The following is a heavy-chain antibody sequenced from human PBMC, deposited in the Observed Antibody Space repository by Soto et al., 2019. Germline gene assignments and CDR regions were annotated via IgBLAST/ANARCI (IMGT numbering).Heavy chain of an antibody. CDR1: GGSFSVYY. J-gene: IGHJ4*02. Sequence: SETLSLTCAVYGGSFSVYYWSWIRQPPGKGLEWIGEINHSGSTNYNPSLKSRVTISVDTSKNQFSLKLSSVTAADTAVYYCARREYYDFWSGYYKGWYYFDYWGQGTLVTVSS. D-gene: IGHD3-3*01. V-gene: IGHV4-34*01. CDR2: INHSGST. CDR3: ARREYYDFWSGYYKGWYYFDY.